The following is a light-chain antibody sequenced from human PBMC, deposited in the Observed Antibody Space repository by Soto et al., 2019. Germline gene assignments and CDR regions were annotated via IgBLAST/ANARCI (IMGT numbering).Light chain of an antibody. CDR2: GVS. CDR3: QQYNDWPRT. V-gene: IGKV3-15*01. J-gene: IGKJ1*01. Sequence: EIVMTQYPATLAVSPLERGTLXCRASQSVSSNLAWYQHKPGQAPRLLIYGVSTRATGIPARFSGSGSETEFTLAISSLQSEDFALYYCQQYNDWPRTFGQGTKVDIK. CDR1: QSVSSN.